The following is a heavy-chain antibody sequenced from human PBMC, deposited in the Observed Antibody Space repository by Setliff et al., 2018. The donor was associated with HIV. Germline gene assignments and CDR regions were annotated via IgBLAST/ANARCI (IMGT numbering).Heavy chain of an antibody. CDR2: IYHSGGT. J-gene: IGHJ4*02. D-gene: IGHD3-3*01. CDR1: GYSISSGYY. Sequence: PSETLSLTCAVSGYSISSGYYWGWIRQPPGRGLECIGNIYHSGGTHYNPSLRSRVTISVDTSKNHFSLKLSSVTAADTAVFYCARVPFTTGFDYWGQGILVTVSS. CDR3: ARVPFTTGFDY. V-gene: IGHV4-38-2*01.